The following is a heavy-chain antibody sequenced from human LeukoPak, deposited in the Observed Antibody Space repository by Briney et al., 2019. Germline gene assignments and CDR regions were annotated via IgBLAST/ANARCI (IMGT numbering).Heavy chain of an antibody. Sequence: SVKVSCKASGGTFSSYAISWVRQAPGQGLEWMGGIIPIFGTANYAQKFQGRVTITADKSTSTAYMELSSLRSEDTAVYYCARGPVGTTTSFYYYYYYMDVWGKGTTVTISS. CDR1: GGTFSSYA. V-gene: IGHV1-69*06. CDR2: IIPIFGTA. J-gene: IGHJ6*03. CDR3: ARGPVGTTTSFYYYYYYMDV. D-gene: IGHD1-1*01.